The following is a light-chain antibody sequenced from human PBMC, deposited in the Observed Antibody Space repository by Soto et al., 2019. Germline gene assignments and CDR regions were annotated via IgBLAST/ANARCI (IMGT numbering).Light chain of an antibody. CDR3: GSYANSSTRV. Sequence: QSALTQPASVSGSPGQSVTISCTGTSSNVGGYNYVSWHQQHPGKAPKLMMYRISKRPSGVSNRFSGSKSGTTASLTISGRQDEEADDYYGGSYANSSTRVFGGGTKLTVL. J-gene: IGLJ3*02. CDR2: RIS. CDR1: SSNVGGYNY. V-gene: IGLV2-14*01.